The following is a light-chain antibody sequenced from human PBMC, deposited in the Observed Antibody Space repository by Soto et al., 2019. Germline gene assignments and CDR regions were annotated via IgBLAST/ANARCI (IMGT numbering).Light chain of an antibody. CDR3: SSYTSSSTLEV. CDR1: SSDVGGYNY. V-gene: IGLV2-14*01. CDR2: EVS. J-gene: IGLJ3*02. Sequence: QSVLTQPASVPGSPGQSITISCTGTSSDVGGYNYVSWYQQHPGKAPKLMIYEVSNRPSGVSNRFSGSKSGNTASLTISGLQAEDEADYYCSSYTSSSTLEVFGGGTKVTVL.